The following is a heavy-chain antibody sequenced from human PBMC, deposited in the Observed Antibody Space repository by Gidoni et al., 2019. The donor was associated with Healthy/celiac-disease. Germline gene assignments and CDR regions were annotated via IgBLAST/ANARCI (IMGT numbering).Heavy chain of an antibody. CDR3: ARDASAAGYNWFDP. V-gene: IGHV3-33*01. Sequence: QVQLVESGGGVVKPGRSRRLSCAATGFPFSSYGMHWVRQAPGKGRAWVAVRWYDGSYKYYADSVKGRFTISRDNSKNTLYLQMNSLRAEDTAVYYCARDASAAGYNWFDPWGQGTLVTVSS. J-gene: IGHJ5*02. D-gene: IGHD6-13*01. CDR1: GFPFSSYG. CDR2: RWYDGSYK.